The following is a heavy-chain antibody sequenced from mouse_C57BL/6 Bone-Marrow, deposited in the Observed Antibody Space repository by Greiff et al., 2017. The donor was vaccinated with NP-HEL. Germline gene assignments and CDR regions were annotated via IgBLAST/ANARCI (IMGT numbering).Heavy chain of an antibody. CDR2: IRSKSNNYAT. CDR1: GFSFNTYA. V-gene: IGHV10-1*01. D-gene: IGHD2-5*01. J-gene: IGHJ3*01. CDR3: VRQDYSNYERGWFAY. Sequence: EVQGVESGGGLVQPKGSLKLSCAASGFSFNTYAMNWVRQAPGKGLEWVARIRSKSNNYATYYADSVKDRFTISRDDSESMLYLQMNNLKTEDTAMYYCVRQDYSNYERGWFAYWGQGTLVTVSA.